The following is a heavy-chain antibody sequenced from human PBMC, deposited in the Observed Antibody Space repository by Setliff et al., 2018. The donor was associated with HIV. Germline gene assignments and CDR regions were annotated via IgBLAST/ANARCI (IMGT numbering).Heavy chain of an antibody. CDR1: GGSISSSNYY. CDR3: ARGDYGINWYFDL. V-gene: IGHV4-39*07. D-gene: IGHD4-17*01. J-gene: IGHJ2*01. Sequence: SETLPLTCTVSGGSISSSNYYWGWLRQPPGKGLEWIGSIYYSGNTYYNPSLKSRVTISVDTSENQFSLKLTSVTAADTAVYYCARGDYGINWYFDLWGRGTLVTVSS. CDR2: IYYSGNT.